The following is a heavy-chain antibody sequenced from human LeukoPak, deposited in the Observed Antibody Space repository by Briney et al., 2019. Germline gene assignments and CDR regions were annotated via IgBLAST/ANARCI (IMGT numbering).Heavy chain of an antibody. J-gene: IGHJ4*02. CDR1: GYTFTSYG. CDR2: ISAYNGNT. D-gene: IGHD3-3*01. CDR3: ARNRTIFGLRGYFDN. Sequence: ASVKVSCKASGYTFTSYGISWVRQAPGQGLEWMGWISAYNGNTNYAQKLQGRVTMTTDTSTSTAYMELRSLRSDDTAVYYCARNRTIFGLRGYFDNWAREPWSPSPQ. V-gene: IGHV1-18*01.